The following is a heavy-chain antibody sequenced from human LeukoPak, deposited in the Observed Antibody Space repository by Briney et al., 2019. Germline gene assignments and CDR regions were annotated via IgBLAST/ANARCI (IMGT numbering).Heavy chain of an antibody. CDR3: ARRLRAESDASPDDWIGP. D-gene: IGHD3-16*01. V-gene: IGHV4-59*08. CDR1: GFTFSSYE. Sequence: GSLRLSCAASGFTFSSYEMNWVRQAPGKGLEWIGHVFHTGSARYNPSLTSRVTISVDTSNNQFSLTLHSVTAADTAIYYCARRLRAESDASPDDWIGPWGQGALVTVSS. J-gene: IGHJ5*02. CDR2: VFHTGSA.